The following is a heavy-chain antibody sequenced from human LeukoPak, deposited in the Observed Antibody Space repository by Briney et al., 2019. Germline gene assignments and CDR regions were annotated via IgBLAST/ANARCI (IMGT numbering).Heavy chain of an antibody. CDR1: GGSIISSTYY. J-gene: IGHJ4*02. V-gene: IGHV4-39*01. Sequence: SETLSLTCTVSGGSIISSTYYWGWVRQPPGKGLEWTGSIYYTGSTYYNPSLKSRVTISVDTSRNQFSLKLSSVTAADTAVYYCARHRGSPYSGSYYYFDFWGQGTLVTVSS. D-gene: IGHD1-26*01. CDR2: IYYTGST. CDR3: ARHRGSPYSGSYYYFDF.